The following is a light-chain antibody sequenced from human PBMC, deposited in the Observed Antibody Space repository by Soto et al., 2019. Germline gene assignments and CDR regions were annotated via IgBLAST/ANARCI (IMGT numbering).Light chain of an antibody. CDR2: GAS. CDR3: QQYMHSLT. J-gene: IGKJ1*01. V-gene: IGKV3-20*01. Sequence: EIVLTQSPGSLSLSPGERATLSCRASQSVDSTFFAWYQKKPGQAPRLLIYGASKRATGVPDRFSGSGSGTDFTLIISRLEPEDYAVYYGQQYMHSLTFGQGTKVEIK. CDR1: QSVDSTF.